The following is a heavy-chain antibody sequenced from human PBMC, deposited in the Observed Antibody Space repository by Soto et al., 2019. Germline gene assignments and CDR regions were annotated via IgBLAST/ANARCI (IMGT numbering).Heavy chain of an antibody. D-gene: IGHD3-3*01. Sequence: QVQLVESGGGVVQPGRSLRLSCAASGFTFSSYGMHWVRQAPGKGLEWVAVISYDGSNKYYADSVKGRFTISRDNSKNTLYLQMNSLRAEDTAVYYCAKDYWRPDDDFWSGLGWFDPWGQGTLVTVSS. J-gene: IGHJ5*02. V-gene: IGHV3-30*18. CDR3: AKDYWRPDDDFWSGLGWFDP. CDR1: GFTFSSYG. CDR2: ISYDGSNK.